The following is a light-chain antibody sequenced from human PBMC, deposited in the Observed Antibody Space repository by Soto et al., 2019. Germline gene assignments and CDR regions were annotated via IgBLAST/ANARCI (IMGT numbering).Light chain of an antibody. CDR2: RAS. CDR1: QSVFNNN. J-gene: IGKJ2*01. V-gene: IGKV3-20*01. Sequence: DIVLTQSPGTLSLSPGERTTLSSRARQSVFNNNLAWYQQKPGQAPRLLMFRASSRATGIPDRFSGSGSGTDFTLTISRLEPEDLAIYHGQQYGCSPRTCGQGTKLEIK. CDR3: QQYGCSPRT.